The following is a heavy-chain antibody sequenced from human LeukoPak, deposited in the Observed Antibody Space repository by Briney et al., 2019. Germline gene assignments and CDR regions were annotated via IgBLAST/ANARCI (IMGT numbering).Heavy chain of an antibody. V-gene: IGHV3-74*01. D-gene: IGHD1-14*01. J-gene: IGHJ4*02. Sequence: GGSLRLTCAASGFTFSTYAMSWVRQAPGKGLVWVSRIKTDGTSTRYADSVEGRFTISRDNAKNTLYLQMNSLRAEDTAVYYCARDRWPSGFDSWGQGTLVTVSS. CDR2: IKTDGTST. CDR1: GFTFSTYA. CDR3: ARDRWPSGFDS.